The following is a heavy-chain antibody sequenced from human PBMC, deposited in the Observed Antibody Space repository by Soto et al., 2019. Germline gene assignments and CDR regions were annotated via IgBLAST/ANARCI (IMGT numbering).Heavy chain of an antibody. CDR2: IIPVFGTV. D-gene: IGHD5-18*01. V-gene: IGHV1-69*13. CDR3: ARAQRIQLWASGMDV. J-gene: IGHJ6*02. Sequence: ASVKVSCKASGGTLSSYVISWVRQAPGQGLEWMGGIIPVFGTVNYAQKFQGRVTITADESTTTAYMELRSLRSEDAAVYYCARAQRIQLWASGMDVWGQGTTVTVSS. CDR1: GGTLSSYV.